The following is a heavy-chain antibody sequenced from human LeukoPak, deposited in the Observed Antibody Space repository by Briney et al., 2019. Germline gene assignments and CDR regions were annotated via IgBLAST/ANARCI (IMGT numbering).Heavy chain of an antibody. CDR1: GFGVHTFA. D-gene: IGHD5-24*01. J-gene: IGHJ4*02. CDR3: AKDHSADGWPTFEY. CDR2: ITKYDGRL. Sequence: GGSLSLSCAVSGFGVHTFAMSWVRQAPGKGLEWLASITKYDGRLYYADSVRGRFTISRDTSQNELYLQMNSLRVDDSAIYYCAKDHSADGWPTFEYWGRGTLVTVSS. V-gene: IGHV3-23*01.